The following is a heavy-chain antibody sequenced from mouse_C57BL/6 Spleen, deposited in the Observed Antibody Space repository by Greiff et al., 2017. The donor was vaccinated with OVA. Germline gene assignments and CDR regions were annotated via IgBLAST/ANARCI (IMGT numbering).Heavy chain of an antibody. CDR3: AREDYGSSYGGWYFDV. J-gene: IGHJ1*03. D-gene: IGHD1-1*01. CDR1: GYAFTNYL. V-gene: IGHV1-54*01. Sequence: QVQLQQSGAELVRPGTSVKVSCKASGYAFTNYLIEWVKQRPGQGLEWIGVINPGSGGTNYNEKFKGKATLTADKSSSTAYMQLSSLTSEDSAVYCCAREDYGSSYGGWYFDVWGTGTTVTVSS. CDR2: INPGSGGT.